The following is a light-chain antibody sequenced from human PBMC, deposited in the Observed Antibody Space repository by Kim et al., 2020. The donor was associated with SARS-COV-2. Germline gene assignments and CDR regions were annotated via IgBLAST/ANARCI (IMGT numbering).Light chain of an antibody. CDR1: SSNIGSNY. CDR3: AAWDDSLSGYVV. V-gene: IGLV1-47*01. CDR2: RNN. J-gene: IGLJ2*01. Sequence: QRVTISCSGSSSNIGSNYVYWYQQLPGTAPKLLIYRNNQRPSGVPDRFSGSKSGTSASLAISGLRSEDEADYYCAAWDDSLSGYVVFGGGTQLTVL.